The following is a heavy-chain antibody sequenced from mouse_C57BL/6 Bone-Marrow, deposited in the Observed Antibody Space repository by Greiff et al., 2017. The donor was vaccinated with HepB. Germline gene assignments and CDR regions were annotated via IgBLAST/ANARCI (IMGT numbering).Heavy chain of an antibody. CDR2: FYPGSGSI. Sequence: VQVVESGAELVKPGASVKLSCKASGYTFTEYTIHWVKQRSGQGLEWIGWFYPGSGSIKYNEKFKDKATLTADKSSSTVYMELSRLTSEDSAVYFCARHEDYYGNYEWFAYWGQGTLVTVSA. CDR3: ARHEDYYGNYEWFAY. CDR1: GYTFTEYT. D-gene: IGHD2-1*01. V-gene: IGHV1-62-2*01. J-gene: IGHJ3*01.